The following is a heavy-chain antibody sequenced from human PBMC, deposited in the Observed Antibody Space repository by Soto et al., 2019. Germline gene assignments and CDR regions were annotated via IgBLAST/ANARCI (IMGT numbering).Heavy chain of an antibody. CDR3: AKEVDIVVVVAATLGYFQH. J-gene: IGHJ1*01. V-gene: IGHV3-23*01. Sequence: GGSLILSCAASGFTFSSYAMSWVRQAPGKGLEWVSAISGSGGSTYYADSVKGRFTISRDNSKNTLYLQMNSLRAEDTAVYYCAKEVDIVVVVAATLGYFQHWGQGTLVTVSS. D-gene: IGHD2-15*01. CDR2: ISGSGGST. CDR1: GFTFSSYA.